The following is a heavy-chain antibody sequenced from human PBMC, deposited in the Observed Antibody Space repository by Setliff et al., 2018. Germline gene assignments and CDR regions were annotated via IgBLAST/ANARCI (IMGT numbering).Heavy chain of an antibody. CDR3: AKRRSSSWFGGMDY. D-gene: IGHD6-13*01. V-gene: IGHV3-23*03. Sequence: SCAASGFALNSYAMIWVRQAPGKGLEWVSVIYSGGRTTYYADSVEGRFTISRDSSKNTLYLQMNSLRVEDTAVYYCAKRRSSSWFGGMDYWGQGTLVTVSS. J-gene: IGHJ4*02. CDR2: IYSGGRTT. CDR1: GFALNSYA.